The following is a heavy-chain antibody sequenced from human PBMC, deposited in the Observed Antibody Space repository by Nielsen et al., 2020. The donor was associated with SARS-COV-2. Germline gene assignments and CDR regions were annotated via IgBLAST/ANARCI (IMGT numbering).Heavy chain of an antibody. V-gene: IGHV3-48*03. CDR1: GFTFRGYE. CDR2: ISSDATTI. CDR3: VRENGHFDY. D-gene: IGHD2-8*01. Sequence: GGSLRLSCVAPGFTFRGYEMNWVRQAPGKGLEWVSYISSDATTIFYVDSVKGRFIMSRDNARNSLYLQMNSLRVEDTAIYYCVRENGHFDYWGQGALVTVSS. J-gene: IGHJ4*02.